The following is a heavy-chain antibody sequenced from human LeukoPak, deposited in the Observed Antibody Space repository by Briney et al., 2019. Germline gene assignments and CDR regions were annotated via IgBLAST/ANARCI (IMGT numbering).Heavy chain of an antibody. V-gene: IGHV3-7*04. CDR1: GFIFSDHW. CDR3: ARGRGWVFDY. Sequence: GGSLRLSCAASGFIFSDHWMSWFRQAPGKGLEWVANIKQDGSEKSYVDSVKGRLTISRDNAKNALFLQMNSLRVEDTAVYYCARGRGWVFDYWGQGTLVTVSS. D-gene: IGHD6-19*01. J-gene: IGHJ4*02. CDR2: IKQDGSEK.